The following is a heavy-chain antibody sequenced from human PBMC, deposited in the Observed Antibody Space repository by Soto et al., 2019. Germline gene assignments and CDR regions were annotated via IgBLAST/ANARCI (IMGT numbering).Heavy chain of an antibody. V-gene: IGHV6-1*01. CDR3: VRTVGWLDP. J-gene: IGHJ5*02. Sequence: SQTLSLTCAISGDSVSSNSAALNLIRQSPSRGLEWLGRTYYRSKWYKEYAASVRSRITINPDTSKNQFSLQLNSVSPEDTAVYYCVRTVGWLDPWGQGILVTVSS. CDR2: TYYRSKWYK. CDR1: GDSVSSNSAA. D-gene: IGHD2-15*01.